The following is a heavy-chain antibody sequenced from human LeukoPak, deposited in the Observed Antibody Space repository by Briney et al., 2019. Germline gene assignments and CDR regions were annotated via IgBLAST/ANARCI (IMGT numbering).Heavy chain of an antibody. CDR1: DGSISSGSFF. V-gene: IGHV4-61*01. D-gene: IGHD3-10*01. J-gene: IGHJ5*02. Sequence: PSETLSLTCTVSDGSISSGSFFWGWIRQPPGKGLEWIGYIYYSGSTNYNPSLKSRVTISVDTSKNQFSLKLSSVTAADTAVYYCASHPGMIRDWFDPWGQGTLVTVSS. CDR2: IYYSGST. CDR3: ASHPGMIRDWFDP.